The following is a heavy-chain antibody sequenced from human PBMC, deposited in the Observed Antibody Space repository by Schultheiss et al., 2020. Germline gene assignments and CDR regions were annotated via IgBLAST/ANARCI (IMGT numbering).Heavy chain of an antibody. CDR1: GFTFSSYD. D-gene: IGHD5-12*01. V-gene: IGHV3-13*01. CDR2: IGTAGDT. CDR3: ASSYRGYSGYDYNY. J-gene: IGHJ4*02. Sequence: GGSLRLSCAASGFTFSSYDMHWVRQATGKGLEWVSAIGTAGDTYYPGSVKGRFTISRDNAKNSLYLQMNSLRAEDTAVYYCASSYRGYSGYDYNYWGQGTLVTVSS.